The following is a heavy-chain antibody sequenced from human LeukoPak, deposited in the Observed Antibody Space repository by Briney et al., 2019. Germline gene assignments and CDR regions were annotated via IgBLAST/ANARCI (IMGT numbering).Heavy chain of an antibody. J-gene: IGHJ4*02. D-gene: IGHD3-22*01. CDR1: GFTFSSYA. CDR2: ISYDGSNE. CDR3: ARGANYYDSSGYSYNFDY. Sequence: GRSLRLSCAASGFTFSSYAMHWVRQAPGKGLEWVAVISYDGSNEYYADSVKGRFTISRDNSKNTLYLQMNSLRAEDTAVYYCARGANYYDSSGYSYNFDYWGQGTLVTVSS. V-gene: IGHV3-30*04.